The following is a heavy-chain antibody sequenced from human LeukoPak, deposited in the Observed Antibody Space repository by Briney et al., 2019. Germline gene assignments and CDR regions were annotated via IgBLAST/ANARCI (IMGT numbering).Heavy chain of an antibody. Sequence: SETLSLTCGVYGGSLSDYYWSWIRQPPGKGLEWIGEINHSGSTNYNPSLKSRVTISEDTSKNQFSLKLDSVTAADTAVYYCAGGRLAGLTYFFDIGAQGTRVTVVS. CDR1: GGSLSDYY. CDR2: INHSGST. V-gene: IGHV4-34*01. CDR3: AGGRLAGLTYFFDI. J-gene: IGHJ3*02. D-gene: IGHD2-21*01.